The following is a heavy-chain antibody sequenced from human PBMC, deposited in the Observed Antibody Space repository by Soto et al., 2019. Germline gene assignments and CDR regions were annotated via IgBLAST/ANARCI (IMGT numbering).Heavy chain of an antibody. D-gene: IGHD6-13*01. CDR2: ISAYNGNT. J-gene: IGHJ2*01. CDR1: GYTFTSYG. V-gene: IGHV1-18*04. Sequence: QVQLVQAGAEVKKPGASVKVSCKASGYTFTSYGISWVRQAPGQGLEWMGWISAYNGNTNYAQKLQGRVTITTDTSTSTAYMGLRSLRSDDTAVYYCARAGVVSSSWGDWYFDLWGRGTLVTVSS. CDR3: ARAGVVSSSWGDWYFDL.